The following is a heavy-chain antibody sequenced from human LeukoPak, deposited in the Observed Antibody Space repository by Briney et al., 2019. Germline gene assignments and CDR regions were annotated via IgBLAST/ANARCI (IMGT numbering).Heavy chain of an antibody. V-gene: IGHV4-59*11. D-gene: IGHD2-15*01. CDR2: FYYGGNT. Sequence: SETLSLTCTVSGGSISSHYWSWIRQPPGKGLEWVGFFYYGGNTYYNSSLKSRVTISVDMSKSQFSLKLSSVTAADTAVYYCARVVGSNWFDPWDQGTLVTVSS. CDR1: GGSISSHY. CDR3: ARVVGSNWFDP. J-gene: IGHJ5*02.